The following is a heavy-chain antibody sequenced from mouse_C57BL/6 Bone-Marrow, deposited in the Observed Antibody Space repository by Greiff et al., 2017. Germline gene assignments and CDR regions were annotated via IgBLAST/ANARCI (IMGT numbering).Heavy chain of an antibody. J-gene: IGHJ2*01. CDR3: TAYVITTGH. V-gene: IGHV14-4*01. CDR1: GFNINDDY. CDR2: IDPENGDT. Sequence: EVKLMESGAELVRPGASVTLSCTASGFNINDDYMCWVKQRPEQGMVWIGWIDPENGDTEYASKFQGQATITADTSSNTAYLQLRSLTSEDTAVYYCTAYVITTGHWGKGTTLTVSS. D-gene: IGHD1-1*01.